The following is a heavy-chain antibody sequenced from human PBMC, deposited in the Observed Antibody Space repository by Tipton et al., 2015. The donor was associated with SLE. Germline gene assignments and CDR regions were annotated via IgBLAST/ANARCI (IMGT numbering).Heavy chain of an antibody. D-gene: IGHD4-17*01. CDR1: GFTFSSYA. CDR3: ASSDDLRMTTVTTQGFDY. J-gene: IGHJ4*02. Sequence: SLRLSCAASGFTFSSYAMHWVRQAPGKGLEYVSAISSNGGSTYYADSVKGRFTISRDNSKNTLYLQMGSLRAEDMAVYYCASSDDLRMTTVTTQGFDYWGQGTLVTVSS. V-gene: IGHV3-64*02. CDR2: ISSNGGST.